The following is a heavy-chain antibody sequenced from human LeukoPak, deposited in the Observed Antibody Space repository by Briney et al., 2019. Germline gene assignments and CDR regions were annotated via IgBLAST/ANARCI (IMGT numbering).Heavy chain of an antibody. V-gene: IGHV4-61*02. CDR1: GGSISSGSYY. Sequence: SETLSLTCIVSGGSISSGSYYWSWIRQPAGKGLEWIGRIYTSGSTNYNPSLKSRVTISVDTSKNQFSLKLSSVTAADTAVYYCARDEEYSDPHYYYGMDVWGQGTTVTVSS. J-gene: IGHJ6*02. CDR2: IYTSGST. D-gene: IGHD1-26*01. CDR3: ARDEEYSDPHYYYGMDV.